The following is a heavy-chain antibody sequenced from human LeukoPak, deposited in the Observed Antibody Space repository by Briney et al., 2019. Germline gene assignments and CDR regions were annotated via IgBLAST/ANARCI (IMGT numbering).Heavy chain of an antibody. CDR1: GYTFTSYA. J-gene: IGHJ5*02. CDR2: VNAGNGNT. CDR3: ARDYDILTGYYRAPNWFDP. Sequence: ASVKVSCKASGYTFTSYAMHWVRQAPGQRLEWMGWVNAGNGNTKYSQKFQGRVTITRDTFASTAYMELSSLRSEDTAVYYCARDYDILTGYYRAPNWFDPWGQGTLVTVSS. V-gene: IGHV1-3*01. D-gene: IGHD3-9*01.